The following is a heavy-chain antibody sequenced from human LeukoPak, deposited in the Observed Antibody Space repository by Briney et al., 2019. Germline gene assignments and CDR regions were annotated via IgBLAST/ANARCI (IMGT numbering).Heavy chain of an antibody. V-gene: IGHV4-39*01. D-gene: IGHD2-2*01. CDR2: IYYSGDT. CDR1: GGSISSSGYY. Sequence: SETLSLTCTVSGGSISSSGYYWGWIRQPPGKGLEWIASIYYSGDTYYNPSLKSRATISVDTSKNRFSLKLSSVTAADTAMYFCARHENIILVPTAHAFDYWGQGTLVTVSS. J-gene: IGHJ4*02. CDR3: ARHENIILVPTAHAFDY.